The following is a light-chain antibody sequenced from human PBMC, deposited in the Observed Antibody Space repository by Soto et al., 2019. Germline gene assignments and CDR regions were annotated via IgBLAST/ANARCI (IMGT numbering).Light chain of an antibody. CDR2: GAS. J-gene: IGKJ4*01. CDR3: QQYGESPLT. V-gene: IGKV3-20*01. CDR1: QSVSSTF. Sequence: EIVLTQSPGTLSLSPGDRVTLSCRASQSVSSTFLSWYQQKPGQAPRLLIYGASSRATDIPDRFSGSGSGTDFTLTISRLEPEDFAVYYCQQYGESPLTFGGGTKLEI.